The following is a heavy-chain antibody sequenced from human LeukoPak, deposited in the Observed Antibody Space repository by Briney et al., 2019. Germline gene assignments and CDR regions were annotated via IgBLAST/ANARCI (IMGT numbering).Heavy chain of an antibody. CDR2: IRYDGSNK. CDR1: GFTFSSYG. D-gene: IGHD3-3*01. J-gene: IGHJ5*02. V-gene: IGHV3-30*02. CDR3: ARAASSVGYDFWSGYRMSWFDP. Sequence: GGSLRLSCAASGFTFSSYGMQWVRQAPGKGLEWVAFIRYDGSNKYYADSVKGRFTISRDNSKNTLYLQMNSLRAEDTAVYYCARAASSVGYDFWSGYRMSWFDPWGQGTLVTVSS.